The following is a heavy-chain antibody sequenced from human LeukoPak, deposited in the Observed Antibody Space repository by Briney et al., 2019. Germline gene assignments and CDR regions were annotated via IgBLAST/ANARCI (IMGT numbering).Heavy chain of an antibody. V-gene: IGHV4-34*01. CDR3: ARTKWGRDSSGYFPVNFDY. Sequence: PSETLSLTCAVYGGSFSGYYWGWIRQPPGRGLEWIGEINHSGSINYNPSLKSRVTISVDTSKNQFSLKLSSVTAADTAVYYCARTKWGRDSSGYFPVNFDYWGQGTLVTVSS. CDR1: GGSFSGYY. CDR2: INHSGSI. J-gene: IGHJ4*02. D-gene: IGHD3-22*01.